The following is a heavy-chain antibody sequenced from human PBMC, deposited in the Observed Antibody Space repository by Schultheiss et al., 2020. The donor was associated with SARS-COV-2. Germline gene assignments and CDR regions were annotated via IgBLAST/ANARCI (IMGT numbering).Heavy chain of an antibody. CDR1: GFTFSSYA. D-gene: IGHD3-3*01. J-gene: IGHJ4*02. V-gene: IGHV3-30*01. Sequence: GGSLRLSCAASGFTFSSYAMHWVRQAPGKGLEWVAVISYDGSNKYYADSVKGRFTISRDNSKNTLYLQMNSLRAEDTAVYYCARDSVFGVVIPIGPFDYWGQGTLVTVSS. CDR2: ISYDGSNK. CDR3: ARDSVFGVVIPIGPFDY.